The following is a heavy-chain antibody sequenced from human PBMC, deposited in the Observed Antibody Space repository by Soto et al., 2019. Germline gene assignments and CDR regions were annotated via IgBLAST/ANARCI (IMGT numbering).Heavy chain of an antibody. CDR2: IDHSGST. CDR1: GGSFSAYY. Sequence: QVQLQQWGAGLLKPSETLSLTCAVNGGSFSAYYWTWIRQPPGRGLEWIGEIDHSGSTNYNPSLESRVTISIDTAKNRFSLNVTSVTAADTAVYYCVRGPRYSGMDVWGQGTTVTVS. CDR3: VRGPRYSGMDV. V-gene: IGHV4-34*01. J-gene: IGHJ6*02. D-gene: IGHD2-15*01.